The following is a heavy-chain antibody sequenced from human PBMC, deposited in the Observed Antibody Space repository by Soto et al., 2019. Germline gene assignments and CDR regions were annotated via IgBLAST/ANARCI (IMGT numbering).Heavy chain of an antibody. CDR3: AKSGGGYCSSTSCSDFDY. J-gene: IGHJ4*02. CDR2: ISYDGSNK. Sequence: QVQLVESGGGVVQPGRSLRLSCAASGFTFSSYGMHWVRQAPGKGLEWVAVISYDGSNKYYADSVKGRFTISRDNSKNTLYLQMNSLRAEDTAVYYCAKSGGGYCSSTSCSDFDYWGQGTLVTVSS. CDR1: GFTFSSYG. D-gene: IGHD2-2*03. V-gene: IGHV3-30*18.